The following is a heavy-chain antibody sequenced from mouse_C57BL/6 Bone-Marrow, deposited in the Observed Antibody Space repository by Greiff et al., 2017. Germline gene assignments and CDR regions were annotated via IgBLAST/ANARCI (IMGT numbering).Heavy chain of an antibody. CDR1: GYTFTSYW. CDR3: ARGAQATAY. CDR2: IDPSDSYT. J-gene: IGHJ3*01. D-gene: IGHD3-2*02. V-gene: IGHV1-59*01. Sequence: QVQLQQSGAELVRPGTSVKLSCKASGYTFTSYWMHWVKQRPGQGLEWIGVIDPSDSYTNYNPKFKGKATLTVDTSSSPAYMQLSSLTSEDSAVYYCARGAQATAYWGQGTLVTVSA.